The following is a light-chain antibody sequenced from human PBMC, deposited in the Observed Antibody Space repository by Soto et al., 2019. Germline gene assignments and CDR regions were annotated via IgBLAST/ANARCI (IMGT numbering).Light chain of an antibody. CDR1: QSVSSH. CDR3: QQYGNSPQT. Sequence: EIVLTQSPATLSLSPGERATLSCRASQSVSSHLAWFQQRPGQAPRLLIYDASNRATGIPNRFSGSGSGTDFTLTISRLEPEDFAVYYCQQYGNSPQTFGQGTKVDIK. CDR2: DAS. J-gene: IGKJ1*01. V-gene: IGKV3-20*01.